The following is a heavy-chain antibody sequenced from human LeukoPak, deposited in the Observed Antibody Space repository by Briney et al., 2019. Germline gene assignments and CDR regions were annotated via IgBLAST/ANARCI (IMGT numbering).Heavy chain of an antibody. CDR3: ASGKYCSSTSCYFYYDSSGHAY. J-gene: IGHJ4*02. Sequence: SVKVSCKASGGTFSSYAISWVRQAPGQGLEWMGGIIPIFGTANYAQKFQGRVTITTDESTSTAYMELSSLKSEDTAVYYCASGKYCSSTSCYFYYDSSGHAYWGQGTLVTVSS. D-gene: IGHD2-2*01. CDR1: GGTFSSYA. CDR2: IIPIFGTA. V-gene: IGHV1-69*05.